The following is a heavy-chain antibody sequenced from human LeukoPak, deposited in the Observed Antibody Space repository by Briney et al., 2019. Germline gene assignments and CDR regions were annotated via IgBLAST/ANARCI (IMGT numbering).Heavy chain of an antibody. Sequence: SVKVSCKASGGTFSSYAISWVRQAPGQGLEWMGRIIPILGIANYAQKFQGRVTTTADKSTSTAYMELSSLRSEDTAVYYCASGWQPAAIYGYYYYGMDVWGQGTTVTVSS. J-gene: IGHJ6*02. D-gene: IGHD2-2*01. V-gene: IGHV1-69*04. CDR2: IIPILGIA. CDR1: GGTFSSYA. CDR3: ASGWQPAAIYGYYYYGMDV.